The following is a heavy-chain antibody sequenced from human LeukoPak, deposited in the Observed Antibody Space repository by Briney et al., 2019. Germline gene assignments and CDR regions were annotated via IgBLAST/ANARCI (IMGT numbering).Heavy chain of an antibody. CDR1: GFTFSSYG. V-gene: IGHV3-30*18. CDR2: ISYDVSNK. CDR3: AKDLARCSSTSGDVYYYYYGMDV. D-gene: IGHD2-2*01. Sequence: GRSLRVSRAPSGFTFSSYGMHWVHQAPGKGLEWVAVISYDVSNKYYADSVEGRFNISRDNSKNTLYLHMNSLRAADTAVYYCAKDLARCSSTSGDVYYYYYGMDVWGKGTTVTVSS. J-gene: IGHJ6*04.